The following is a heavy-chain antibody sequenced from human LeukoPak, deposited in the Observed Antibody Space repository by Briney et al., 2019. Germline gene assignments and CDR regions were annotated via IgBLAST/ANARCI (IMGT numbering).Heavy chain of an antibody. CDR1: GFTFSSYA. J-gene: IGHJ4*02. Sequence: PGGSLRLSCAASGFTFSSYAMHWVRQAPGKGLEWVAVISYDGSNKYYADSVKGRFTISRDNSKNTLYLQMNSLRAEDTAVYYCARGVVAAPQTVDYWGQGTLVTVSS. CDR3: ARGVVAAPQTVDY. D-gene: IGHD2-15*01. CDR2: ISYDGSNK. V-gene: IGHV3-30*04.